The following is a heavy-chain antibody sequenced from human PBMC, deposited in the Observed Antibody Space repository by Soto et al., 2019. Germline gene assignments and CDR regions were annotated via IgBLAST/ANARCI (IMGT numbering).Heavy chain of an antibody. V-gene: IGHV3-33*05. CDR3: ARELRSYSGAYSDH. CDR1: GFTFKSYG. D-gene: IGHD1-26*01. CDR2: VSYDGTKT. Sequence: PGGSLRLSCVGSGFTFKSYGMHWVRQAPGKGLEWLAVVSYDGTKTMYTDSVKGRISISRDNARNTLFLQMDSLTAEDTALYYCARELRSYSGAYSDHWGQGTPVTVSS. J-gene: IGHJ4*02.